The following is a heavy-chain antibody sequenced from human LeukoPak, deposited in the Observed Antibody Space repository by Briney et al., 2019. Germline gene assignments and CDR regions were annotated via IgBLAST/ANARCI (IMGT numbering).Heavy chain of an antibody. CDR3: ARHQGILTGYQKYYYYYMDV. Sequence: SETLSLTCAVYGGSFSGYYWSWIRQPPGKGLEWIGEINHSGSTNYNPSLKSRVTMSVDTSKNQFSLKLSSVTAADTAVYYCARHQGILTGYQKYYYYYMDVWGKGTTVTISS. CDR1: GGSFSGYY. V-gene: IGHV4-34*01. CDR2: INHSGST. J-gene: IGHJ6*03. D-gene: IGHD3-9*01.